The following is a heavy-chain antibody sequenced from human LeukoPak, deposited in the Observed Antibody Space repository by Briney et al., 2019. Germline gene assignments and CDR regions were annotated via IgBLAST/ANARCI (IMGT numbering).Heavy chain of an antibody. CDR1: GFSFSSYG. CDR2: IGFDGSYN. J-gene: IGHJ3*02. V-gene: IGHV3-30*02. CDR3: LDI. D-gene: IGHD2-21*01. Sequence: SGGSLRLSCTASGFSFSSYGMVWVRQAPGKALEWLTFIGFDGSYNNYGDSVKGRSTVSRDNYCAKDKTRIVVVVPGSRMKSDALDIWGQGTMVTVSS.